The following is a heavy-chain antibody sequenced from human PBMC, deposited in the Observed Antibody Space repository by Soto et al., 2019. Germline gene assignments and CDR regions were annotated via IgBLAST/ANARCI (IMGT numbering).Heavy chain of an antibody. CDR1: GFIFSDYY. D-gene: IGHD3-16*01. CDR3: ARDHGGGGLTLEY. CDR2: ISNSGRIT. Sequence: QVHLEESGGGLVNPGGTLTLSCTASGFIFSDYYMSWIRQAPGKGLEWVSDISNSGRITHHADSVEGRFTISRDNAKDSLYLQMNSLKPEDSAIYYCARDHGGGGLTLEYWGQGTLVTVSS. J-gene: IGHJ4*02. V-gene: IGHV3-11*01.